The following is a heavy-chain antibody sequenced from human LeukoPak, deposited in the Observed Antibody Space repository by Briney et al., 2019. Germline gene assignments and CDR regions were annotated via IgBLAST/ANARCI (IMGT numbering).Heavy chain of an antibody. CDR3: ARGLHSRLYDSSGYYPY. D-gene: IGHD3-22*01. CDR1: GFTFSDYW. J-gene: IGHJ4*02. CDR2: IKKDGSEK. V-gene: IGHV3-7*01. Sequence: GGSLRLSCAASGFTFSDYWMSWVRQAPGKGLEWVADIKKDGSEKYYVDSVKGRFTVSRDNAKNSLYLQMKSLRAEDTAIYYCARGLHSRLYDSSGYYPYWGQGTLVTVSS.